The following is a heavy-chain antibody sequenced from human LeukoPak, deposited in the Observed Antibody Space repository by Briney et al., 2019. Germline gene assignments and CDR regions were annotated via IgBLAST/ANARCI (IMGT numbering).Heavy chain of an antibody. J-gene: IGHJ3*02. CDR3: ATLNYAMNAFDI. CDR2: IYYSGST. D-gene: IGHD2-2*01. V-gene: IGHV4-59*01. Sequence: SETLSLTCTVSGGSISSYYWSWIRQPPGKGLEWIGYIYYSGSTNYNPSLKSRVTISVDTSKNQFSLKLSSVTAADTAVYYCATLNYAMNAFDIWGQGTMVTVSS. CDR1: GGSISSYY.